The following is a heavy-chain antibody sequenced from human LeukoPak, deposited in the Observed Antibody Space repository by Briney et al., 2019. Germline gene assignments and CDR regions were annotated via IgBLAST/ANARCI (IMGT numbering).Heavy chain of an antibody. CDR1: GDSVSSNSAA. J-gene: IGHJ6*02. CDR3: ARAIRGDELNYYYYYGMDV. V-gene: IGHV6-1*01. D-gene: IGHD4-17*01. Sequence: SQTLSLTCAISGDSVSSNSAAWNWIRQSPSRGLEWLGRTYYRSKWYNDYAVSGKSRITINPDTSKNQFSLQLNSVTPEDTAVYYCARAIRGDELNYYYYYGMDVWGQGTTVTVSS. CDR2: TYYRSKWYN.